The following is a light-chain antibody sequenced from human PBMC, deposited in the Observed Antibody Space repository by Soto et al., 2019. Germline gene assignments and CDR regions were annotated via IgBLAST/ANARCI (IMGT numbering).Light chain of an antibody. CDR1: QRVSTY. J-gene: IGKJ2*01. CDR2: EAS. Sequence: EIVLTQSPATLSLSPGERATLSCRASQRVSTYLAWYQQKPGQATRLLIYEASNRATGIPAGFSGSGSGTDFTITSSRLEAEGFAVYYCQQRSNSYTFGQGTKLVIK. CDR3: QQRSNSYT. V-gene: IGKV3-11*01.